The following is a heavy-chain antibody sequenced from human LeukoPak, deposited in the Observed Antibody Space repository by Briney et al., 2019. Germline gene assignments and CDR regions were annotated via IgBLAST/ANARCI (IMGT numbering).Heavy chain of an antibody. CDR1: GGSISSSSYY. D-gene: IGHD3-22*01. V-gene: IGHV4-31*03. CDR3: ARGIVVPRMGMDV. CDR2: IYYSGST. J-gene: IGHJ6*02. Sequence: PSETLSLTCTVSGGSISSSSYYWGWIRQPPGKGLEWIGYIYYSGSTYYNPSLKSRVTISVDTSKNQFSLKLSSVTAADTAVYYCARGIVVPRMGMDVWGQGTTVTVSS.